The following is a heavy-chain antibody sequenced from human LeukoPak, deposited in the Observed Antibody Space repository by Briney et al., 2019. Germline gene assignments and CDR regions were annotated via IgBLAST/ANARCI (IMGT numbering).Heavy chain of an antibody. CDR2: VSYDGTTK. CDR3: AREAGIAADASWYFDL. CDR1: GFTFSSYS. J-gene: IGHJ2*01. Sequence: PGGSLRLSCAASGFTFSSYSMHWVRQAPGKGLEWVADVSYDGTTKYYADSVKGRFPISRDNSKNKLYLQMNSLRPEDTAVYYCAREAGIAADASWYFDLWGRGTLVTVSS. D-gene: IGHD6-13*01. V-gene: IGHV3-30*04.